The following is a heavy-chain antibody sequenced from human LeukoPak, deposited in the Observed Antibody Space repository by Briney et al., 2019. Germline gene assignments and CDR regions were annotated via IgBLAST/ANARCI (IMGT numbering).Heavy chain of an antibody. CDR2: IYYTGTT. CDR3: ARLDPRGGDDY. D-gene: IGHD2-2*03. Sequence: PSETLSLTCTVSDGSINTYYWSWIRQPPGKGLEWIGNIYYTGTTYSNPSLKSRVTISVDTSKNQFSLKLSSVTAADTAAYYCARLDPRGGDDYWGQGTLVTVSS. V-gene: IGHV4-59*04. J-gene: IGHJ4*02. CDR1: DGSINTYY.